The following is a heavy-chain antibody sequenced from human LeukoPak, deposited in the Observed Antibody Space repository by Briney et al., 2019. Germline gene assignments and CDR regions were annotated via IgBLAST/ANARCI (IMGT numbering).Heavy chain of an antibody. CDR3: ARDSRGRSRPYYFDY. Sequence: GGSLRLSCAASGFTFSSYNMNWVRQAPGKGLEWVSSISSNGSYIYYPDSVKGRFTISRDNAKNSLYLQVNSLRAEDTAVYYCARDSRGRSRPYYFDYWGQGTLVTVSS. CDR1: GFTFSSYN. D-gene: IGHD1-14*01. J-gene: IGHJ4*02. V-gene: IGHV3-21*01. CDR2: ISSNGSYI.